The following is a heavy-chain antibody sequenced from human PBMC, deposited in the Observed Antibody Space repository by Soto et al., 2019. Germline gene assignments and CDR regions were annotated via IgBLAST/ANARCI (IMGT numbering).Heavy chain of an antibody. V-gene: IGHV4-4*02. D-gene: IGHD5-12*01. Sequence: PSETLSLNCAVSGGSISSSNWWSWVRQPPGKGLDWIGEIYHSGSTNYNPSLKSRVTISVDKSKNQFSLKLSSMTAADTAVYYCARGRWLRSAFAYWGPGTLVTVSS. J-gene: IGHJ4*02. CDR2: IYHSGST. CDR1: GGSISSSNW. CDR3: ARGRWLRSAFAY.